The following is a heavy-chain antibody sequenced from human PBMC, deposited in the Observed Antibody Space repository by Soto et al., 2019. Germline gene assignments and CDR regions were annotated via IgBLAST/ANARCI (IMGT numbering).Heavy chain of an antibody. V-gene: IGHV3-53*04. CDR1: GFTVSSNY. CDR2: IYSGGST. J-gene: IGHJ3*02. CDR3: ARPNRRGAFDI. Sequence: GESLKISCAASGFTVSSNYMSWVRQAPGKGLEWVSVIYSGGSTYYADSVKGRFTISRHNSKNTLYLQMNSLRAEDTAVYYCARPNRRGAFDIWGQGTMVTVSS.